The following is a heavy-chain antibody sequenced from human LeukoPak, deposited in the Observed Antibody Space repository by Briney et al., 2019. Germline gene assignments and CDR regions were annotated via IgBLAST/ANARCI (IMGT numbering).Heavy chain of an antibody. CDR3: ARGSIDGYNLIDAFDI. Sequence: PGGSLRLSCAASGFIFNDYTMNWVRQAPGKGLEWVSGINWSGGTTGYADSVKGRFTTSRDNAKKSLYMQMNSLRAEDTAVYYCARGSIDGYNLIDAFDIWGQGTMVTVSS. CDR1: GFIFNDYT. D-gene: IGHD5-24*01. CDR2: INWSGGTT. J-gene: IGHJ3*02. V-gene: IGHV3-20*04.